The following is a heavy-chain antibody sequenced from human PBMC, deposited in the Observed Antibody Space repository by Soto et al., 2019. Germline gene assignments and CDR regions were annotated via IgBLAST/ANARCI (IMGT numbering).Heavy chain of an antibody. J-gene: IGHJ5*02. CDR3: ARERPDGARLDP. CDR1: GGSISSSSYY. V-gene: IGHV4-39*02. CDR2: IYYSGST. Sequence: LSLTCTVSGGSISSSSYYWGWIRQPPGKGLEWIGSIYYSGSTFYNPSLKSRVTISVDTSKNQFSLKLSSVTAADTAVYYCARERPDGARLDPWGQGTLVTVSS. D-gene: IGHD6-6*01.